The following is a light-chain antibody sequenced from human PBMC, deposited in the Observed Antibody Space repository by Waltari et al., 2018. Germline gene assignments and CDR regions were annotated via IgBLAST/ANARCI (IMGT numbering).Light chain of an antibody. CDR1: QSVSVN. Sequence: EIVMTQSPATLSVHPGDTAHLSCRASQSVSVNVAWYQQKPGQAPRILFYRSSTRATVVPARSTASGSGTEFTLTITGLQSEDFAVYFCQQYNDWPPITFGQGTQLEIK. V-gene: IGKV3D-15*01. J-gene: IGKJ5*01. CDR3: QQYNDWPPIT. CDR2: RSS.